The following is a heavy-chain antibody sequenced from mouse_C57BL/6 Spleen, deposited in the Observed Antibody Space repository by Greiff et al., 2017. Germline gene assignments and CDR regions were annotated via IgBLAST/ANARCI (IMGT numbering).Heavy chain of an antibody. J-gene: IGHJ1*03. CDR3: ARPLYYGSSYWYFDV. V-gene: IGHV1-18*01. CDR2: INPNNGGT. CDR1: GYTFTDYN. Sequence: EVQLQQSGPELVKPGASVKIPCKASGYTFTDYNMDWVKQSHGKSLEWIGDINPNNGGTIYTQKLKGKATLTVDKSSSTAYMELRSLTSEDTAVYYCARPLYYGSSYWYFDVWGTGTTVTVSS. D-gene: IGHD1-1*01.